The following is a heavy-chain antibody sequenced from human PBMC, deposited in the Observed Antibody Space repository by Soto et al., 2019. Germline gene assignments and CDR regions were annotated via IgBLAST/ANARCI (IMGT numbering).Heavy chain of an antibody. Sequence: SETLSVPFTVFGGLISRGAYLLVWIRQAPGEGLEWIETFHYNENTYYNPSLGSRVTISVDTSKNQFSLRVTSVTVADTAVYYCARLGGYCSGTSTSCYGFYGMDVWGQGTTVT. CDR3: ARLGGYCSGTSTSCYGFYGMDV. CDR1: GGLISRGAYL. CDR2: FHYNENT. J-gene: IGHJ6*02. V-gene: IGHV4-39*01. D-gene: IGHD2-2*01.